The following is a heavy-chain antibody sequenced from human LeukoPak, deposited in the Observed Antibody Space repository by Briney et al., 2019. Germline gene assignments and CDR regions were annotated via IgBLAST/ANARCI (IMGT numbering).Heavy chain of an antibody. CDR1: GFSLSPSAMR. Sequence: SGPTLVNPTQTLTLTCTFSGFSLSPSAMRVGWIRQPPGKALEWLGSIDWGDDKFYSTSLKTRLTISKDTSKNQVVFTMTNMDPVDTATYYCARPHGSSGWYYLDYWGQGTLVTVSS. CDR2: IDWGDDK. J-gene: IGHJ4*02. CDR3: ARPHGSSGWYYLDY. D-gene: IGHD6-19*01. V-gene: IGHV2-70*04.